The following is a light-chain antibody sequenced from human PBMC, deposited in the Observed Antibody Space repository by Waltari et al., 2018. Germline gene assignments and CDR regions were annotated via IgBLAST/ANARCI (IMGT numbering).Light chain of an antibody. CDR2: VVS. V-gene: IGKV1-39*01. J-gene: IGKJ4*01. CDR3: QQSDSLPLT. CDR1: QTINKY. Sequence: DIQMTQSPSSLSASVGDRVTITCRASQTINKYLNWYQQKPWKAPKVRISVVSYLHTGVPSRFIGSGSGTDCTLTISSLQPEDFATYYCQQSDSLPLTFAGGTKVEIK.